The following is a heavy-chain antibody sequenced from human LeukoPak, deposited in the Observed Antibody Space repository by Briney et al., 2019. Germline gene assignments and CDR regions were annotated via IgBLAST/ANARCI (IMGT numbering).Heavy chain of an antibody. V-gene: IGHV4-34*01. Sequence: SETLSLTCAVYGGSFSGYYWSWIRQPPGKGLEWIGEINHSGSTNYNPSLKSRVTISVDTSKNQFSLKLSSVTAADTAVYYCARHYYDILTGYSYFDYWGQGTLVTVSS. CDR2: INHSGST. J-gene: IGHJ4*02. CDR3: ARHYYDILTGYSYFDY. D-gene: IGHD3-9*01. CDR1: GGSFSGYY.